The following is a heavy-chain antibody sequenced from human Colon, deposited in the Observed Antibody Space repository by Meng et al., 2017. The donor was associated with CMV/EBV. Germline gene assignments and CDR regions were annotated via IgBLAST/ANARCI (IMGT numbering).Heavy chain of an antibody. J-gene: IGHJ4*02. Sequence: QIQLAQSAPEVKKPGASSMVSCRASGYTFRSYAISWVRQAPGPGLEWMGYIRGHNGDTSYAQKDQGRLTLTTDAARNTAYMELTSLTYDDTAVYYCARGAEYGHQTLVSWGLGALVHRLL. V-gene: IGHV1-18*01. CDR1: GYTFRSYA. CDR3: ARGAEYGHQTLVS. CDR2: IRGHNGDT. D-gene: IGHD2/OR15-2a*01.